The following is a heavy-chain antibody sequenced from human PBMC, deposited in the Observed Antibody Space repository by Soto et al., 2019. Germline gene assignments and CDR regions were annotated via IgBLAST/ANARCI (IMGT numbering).Heavy chain of an antibody. CDR1: GFRFSNHA. V-gene: IGHV3-30-3*01. D-gene: IGHD5-18*01. Sequence: QVQLVESGGGVVQPGRSLRLSCAASGFRFSNHAMHWVRQTPGKGLEWVAVISYDGSYKNYADSVKGRFTISRDNSKNTLYMEMNSPRAEDTAVYYCARDPGGDGYSLLDYWGQGTLVTVSS. CDR2: ISYDGSYK. CDR3: ARDPGGDGYSLLDY. J-gene: IGHJ4*02.